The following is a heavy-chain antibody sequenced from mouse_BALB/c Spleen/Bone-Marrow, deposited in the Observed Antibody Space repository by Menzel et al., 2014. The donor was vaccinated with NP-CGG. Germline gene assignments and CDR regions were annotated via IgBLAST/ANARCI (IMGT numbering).Heavy chain of an antibody. V-gene: IGHV2-2*02. CDR1: GFSLTSYG. CDR2: IWGGGST. Sequence: VHLVESGPGLVQPSQSLSITCTVSGFSLTSYGVHWVRQSPGKGLEWLGVIWGGGSTDYNAAFISRLSISKDNSKSQVFFKMNSLQANDTAIYYCARNGDYAMDYWGQGTSVTVSS. J-gene: IGHJ4*01. CDR3: ARNGDYAMDY.